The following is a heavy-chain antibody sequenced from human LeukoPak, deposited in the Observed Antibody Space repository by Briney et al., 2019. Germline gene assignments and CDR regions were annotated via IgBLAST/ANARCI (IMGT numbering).Heavy chain of an antibody. CDR3: ARECGGSCYNAFDI. V-gene: IGHV3-53*01. CDR1: GFTVSSNY. CDR2: IYSGGST. D-gene: IGHD2-15*01. Sequence: GGSLRLSCAASGFTVSSNYMSWVRRAPGKGLEWVSVIYSGGSTYYADSVKGRFTISRDNSKNTLYLQMNSLRAEDTAVYYCARECGGSCYNAFDIWGQGTMVTVSS. J-gene: IGHJ3*02.